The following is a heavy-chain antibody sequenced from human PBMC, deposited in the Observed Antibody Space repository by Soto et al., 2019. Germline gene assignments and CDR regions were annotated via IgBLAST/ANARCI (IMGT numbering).Heavy chain of an antibody. Sequence: GGSLRLSCAASGFTFSNYAINWVRQSPGQGLEWVSLISGSAGGTYYADSVKGRFTITRDNSKNTLYLQMNSLRAEDTAVYYCAKAGGAAGTVDYFDYWGQGTLVTVSS. D-gene: IGHD6-13*01. CDR1: GFTFSNYA. CDR2: ISGSAGGT. V-gene: IGHV3-23*01. J-gene: IGHJ4*02. CDR3: AKAGGAAGTVDYFDY.